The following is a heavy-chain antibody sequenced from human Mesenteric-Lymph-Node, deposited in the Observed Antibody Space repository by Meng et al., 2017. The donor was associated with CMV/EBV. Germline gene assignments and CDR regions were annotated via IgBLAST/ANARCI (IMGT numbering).Heavy chain of an antibody. CDR2: INPNSGGT. J-gene: IGHJ4*02. CDR3: ASTSSSWYDYFDY. D-gene: IGHD6-13*01. V-gene: IGHV1-2*02. CDR1: GYTFTGYY. Sequence: ASVKVSCKASGYTFTGYYMHWVRQAPGQGLEWMGWINPNSGGTNYAQKFQGRVTMTRDTSISTAYMEPSRLRSDDTAVYYCASTSSSWYDYFDYWGQGTLVTVSS.